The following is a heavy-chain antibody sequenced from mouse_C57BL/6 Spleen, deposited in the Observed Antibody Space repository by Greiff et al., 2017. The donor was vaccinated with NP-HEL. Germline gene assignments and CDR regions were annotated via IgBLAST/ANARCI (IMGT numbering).Heavy chain of an antibody. V-gene: IGHV3-6*01. CDR2: ISYDGSN. CDR1: GYSITSGYY. CDR3: ARDLDPFAY. J-gene: IGHJ3*01. Sequence: EVQLQESGPGLVKPSQSLSLTCSVTGYSITSGYYWNWIRQFPGNKLEWMGYISYDGSNNYNPSLRNRISITRDTSKNQFVLKLNSVTTEDTATYYCARDLDPFAYWGQGTLVTVSA.